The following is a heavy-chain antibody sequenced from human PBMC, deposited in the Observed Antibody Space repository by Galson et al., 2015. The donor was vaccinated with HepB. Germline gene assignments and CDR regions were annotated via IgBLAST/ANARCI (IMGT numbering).Heavy chain of an antibody. J-gene: IGHJ4*02. CDR2: IYYSGST. D-gene: IGHD3-3*01. CDR3: ARVAGDPIFGVVPMDY. Sequence: PLSLTCTVSGGSISSGGYYWSWIRQHPGKGLEWIGYIYYSGSTYYNPSLKSRVTISVDTSKNQFSLKLSSVTAADTAVYYCARVAGDPIFGVVPMDYWGQGTLVTVSS. CDR1: GGSISSGGYY. V-gene: IGHV4-31*03.